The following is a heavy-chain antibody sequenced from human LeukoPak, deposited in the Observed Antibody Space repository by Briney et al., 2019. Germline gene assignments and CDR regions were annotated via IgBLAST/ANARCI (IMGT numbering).Heavy chain of an antibody. J-gene: IGHJ4*02. V-gene: IGHV3-21*06. Sequence: PGRSHRLSCGTSGFILTYYTMDSVRLAPGEWLGWLSSISGDGNHVYCAESVEGRFTISRDNADNSLFLQMDSLRAEDTAIYYCARVVGGSSLDYWGQGTLVTVSS. D-gene: IGHD1-26*01. CDR1: GFILTYYT. CDR2: ISGDGNHV. CDR3: ARVVGGSSLDY.